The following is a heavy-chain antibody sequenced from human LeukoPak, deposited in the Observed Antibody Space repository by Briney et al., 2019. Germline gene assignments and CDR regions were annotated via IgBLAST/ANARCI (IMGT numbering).Heavy chain of an antibody. CDR2: IYYSGST. CDR3: ARAPQWLVYYFDY. D-gene: IGHD6-19*01. V-gene: IGHV4-59*01. Sequence: SETLSLTCTVSGGSISSYYRSWIRQPPGKGLEWIGYIYYSGSTNYNPSLKSRVTISVDTSKNQFSLKLSSVTAADTAVYYCARAPQWLVYYFDYWGQGTLVTVSS. J-gene: IGHJ4*02. CDR1: GGSISSYY.